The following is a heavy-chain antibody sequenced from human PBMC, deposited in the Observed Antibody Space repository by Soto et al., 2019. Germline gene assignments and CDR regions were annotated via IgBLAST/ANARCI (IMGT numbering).Heavy chain of an antibody. CDR2: ISGSGGST. CDR1: GFTFSSYA. CDR3: AKDRGLVKRGPFDD. D-gene: IGHD1-26*01. Sequence: AGGSLRLSCSASGFTFSSYALSWVRPAPGKGLEWVSAISGSGGSTYYADSVKGRFTISRDNSKNTLYLQMNSLRAEDTAVYYCAKDRGLVKRGPFDDWGQGTLVTVSS. J-gene: IGHJ4*02. V-gene: IGHV3-23*01.